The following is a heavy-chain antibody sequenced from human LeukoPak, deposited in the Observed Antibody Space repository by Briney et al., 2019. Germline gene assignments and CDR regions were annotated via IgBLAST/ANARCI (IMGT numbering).Heavy chain of an antibody. CDR1: GFTFSTYW. Sequence: GGSLRLSCAASGFTFSTYWMSWVRQAPGKGLEWVANIKQDGSEEYYVDSVKGRFTISRDNAKNSLYLQMNSLRAEDTAVYYCARDSTHYSSPPFFDYWGQGTLVTVSS. CDR3: ARDSTHYSSPPFFDY. D-gene: IGHD6-13*01. CDR2: IKQDGSEE. V-gene: IGHV3-7*01. J-gene: IGHJ4*02.